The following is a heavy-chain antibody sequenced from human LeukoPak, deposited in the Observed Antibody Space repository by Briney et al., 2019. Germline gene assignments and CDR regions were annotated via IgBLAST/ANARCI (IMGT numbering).Heavy chain of an antibody. CDR2: INHSGST. Sequence: PSETLSLTCAVYGGSFSGYYWSWIRQPPGKGLEWIGEINHSGSTNYNPSLKSRVTISIDTSKNQFSLKLSSVTAADTAVYYCARHGWHAWYFDLWGRGTLVTVSS. D-gene: IGHD6-19*01. CDR3: ARHGWHAWYFDL. CDR1: GGSFSGYY. J-gene: IGHJ2*01. V-gene: IGHV4-34*01.